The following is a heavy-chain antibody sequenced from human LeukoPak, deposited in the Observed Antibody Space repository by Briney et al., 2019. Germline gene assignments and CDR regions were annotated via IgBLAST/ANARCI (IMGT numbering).Heavy chain of an antibody. D-gene: IGHD3-16*01. J-gene: IGHJ4*02. CDR1: GFTFSSSG. Sequence: GGSLRLSCAASGFTFSSSGTHWVRQAPGKGLEWVAFIRYDGSKKYYGDSVRGRFTISRDNSKNTLDLQMNSLRAEDTAVYYCAKGDTFGFQGDYWGQGTLVTVSS. CDR3: AKGDTFGFQGDY. V-gene: IGHV3-30*02. CDR2: IRYDGSKK.